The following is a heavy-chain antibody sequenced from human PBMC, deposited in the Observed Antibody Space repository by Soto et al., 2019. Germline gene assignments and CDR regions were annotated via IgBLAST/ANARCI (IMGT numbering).Heavy chain of an antibody. Sequence: ASVKVSCKASGYSFSSYGITWVRQAPGQGLEWLGWISPYNDDTKYAQRLQGRVTMTTDTSTRTAYMDIRGRRSDDTAIYYCARGGYYDSSGARNYHYYGMDVWGQGATVTVSS. CDR2: ISPYNDDT. CDR1: GYSFSSYG. CDR3: ARGGYYDSSGARNYHYYGMDV. J-gene: IGHJ6*02. D-gene: IGHD3-22*01. V-gene: IGHV1-18*01.